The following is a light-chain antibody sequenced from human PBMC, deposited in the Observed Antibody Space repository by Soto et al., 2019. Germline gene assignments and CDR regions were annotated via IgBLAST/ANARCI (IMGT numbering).Light chain of an antibody. CDR2: DVS. CDR3: QRYNNWPLT. J-gene: IGKJ4*01. Sequence: TQNPNTLSVSPGERATLSRRASQSVSSNLAWYQQKPGQAPRLLIYDVSTRATGIPTRFSGSGSGTEFTLTISSLQSEDFAAYYCQRYNNWPLTFGGGTKVDNK. V-gene: IGKV3D-15*01. CDR1: QSVSSN.